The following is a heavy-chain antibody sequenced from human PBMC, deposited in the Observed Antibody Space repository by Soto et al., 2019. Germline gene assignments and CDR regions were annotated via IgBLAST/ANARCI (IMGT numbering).Heavy chain of an antibody. V-gene: IGHV1-46*01. D-gene: IGHD1-20*01. J-gene: IGHJ6*02. Sequence: ASVKVCCKASGGTFSXXXXXXXXXXXXXGLEWMGIINPSGGSTSYAQRFQGRVTMSRDTSTSTVXMXXSXLXSXGTAVYXXXRDGPYKPFYYYGVDVWGQGTTVTVSS. CDR2: INPSGGST. CDR1: GGTFSXXX. CDR3: XRDGPYKPFYYYGVDV.